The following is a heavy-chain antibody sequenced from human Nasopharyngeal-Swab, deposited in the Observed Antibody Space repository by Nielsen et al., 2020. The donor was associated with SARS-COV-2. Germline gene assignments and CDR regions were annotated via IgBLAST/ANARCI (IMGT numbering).Heavy chain of an antibody. CDR3: AREPTNYYDSSVNYYGMDV. V-gene: IGHV4-31*02. Sequence: WIRQPPGKGREGIGYIYYSGSTYYNPSLKSRVTISVDTSKSQFSLKLSSVTAADTAVYYCAREPTNYYDSSVNYYGMDVWGQGTTVTVSS. D-gene: IGHD3-22*01. CDR2: IYYSGST. J-gene: IGHJ6*02.